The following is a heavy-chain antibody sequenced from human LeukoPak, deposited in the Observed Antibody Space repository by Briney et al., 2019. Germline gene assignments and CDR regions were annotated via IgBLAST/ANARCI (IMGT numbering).Heavy chain of an antibody. CDR3: ARVVSSSWPHYYYYYYMDV. V-gene: IGHV1-2*02. CDR2: INPNSGGT. J-gene: IGHJ6*03. D-gene: IGHD6-13*01. CDR1: EYTFTGYY. Sequence: ASVKVSCKASEYTFTGYYMHWVRQAPGQGLEWMGWINPNSGGTNYAQKFQGRVTMTRDTSISTAYMELSRLRSDDTAVYYCARVVSSSWPHYYYYYYMDVWGKGTTVTVSS.